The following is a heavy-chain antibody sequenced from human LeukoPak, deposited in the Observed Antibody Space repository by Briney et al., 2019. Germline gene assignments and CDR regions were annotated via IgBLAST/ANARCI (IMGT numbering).Heavy chain of an antibody. CDR3: ARVTGYMIEDYFDY. J-gene: IGHJ4*02. V-gene: IGHV4-39*07. CDR2: IFYTGNT. Sequence: SETLSLTCTVSDGSIGSSNYYWAWIRQPPGKGLEWIANIFYTGNTYYNPSLKSRVTILIDTSKNQFSLKLRSVTAADTAVYYCARVTGYMIEDYFDYWGQGTLVTVSS. CDR1: DGSIGSSNYY. D-gene: IGHD3-22*01.